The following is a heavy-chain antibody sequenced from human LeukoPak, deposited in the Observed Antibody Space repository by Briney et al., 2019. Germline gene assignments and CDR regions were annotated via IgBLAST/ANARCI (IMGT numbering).Heavy chain of an antibody. CDR1: GFTFSSYA. CDR3: ARSNPEIGGGSWWSTYYYYYMDV. CDR2: ISYDGSNK. Sequence: GGSLRLSCAASGFTFSSYAMHWVRQAPGKGLEWVAVISYDGSNKYYADSVKGRFTISRDNSKNTLYLQMNSLRAEDTAVYYCARSNPEIGGGSWWSTYYYYYMDVWGKGTTVTVSS. V-gene: IGHV3-30*01. J-gene: IGHJ6*03. D-gene: IGHD6-13*01.